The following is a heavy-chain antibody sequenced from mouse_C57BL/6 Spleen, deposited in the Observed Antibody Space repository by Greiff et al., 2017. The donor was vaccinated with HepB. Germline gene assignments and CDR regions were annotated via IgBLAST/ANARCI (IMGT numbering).Heavy chain of an antibody. CDR1: GYAFSSSW. D-gene: IGHD4-1*01. V-gene: IGHV1-82*01. J-gene: IGHJ1*03. CDR3: ARWDLGYFDV. CDR2: IYPGDGDT. Sequence: VQLQQSGPELVKPGASVKISCKASGYAFSSSWMNWVKQRPGKGLEWIGRIYPGDGDTNYNGKFKGKATLTADKSSSTAYMQLSSLTSEDSAVYFCARWDLGYFDVWGTGTTVTVSS.